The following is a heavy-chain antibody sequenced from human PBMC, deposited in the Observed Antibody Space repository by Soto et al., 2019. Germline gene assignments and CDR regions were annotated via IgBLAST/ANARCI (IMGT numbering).Heavy chain of an antibody. V-gene: IGHV4-39*02. CDR1: GHSTSRRTYY. Sequence: SETLSLTCTVYGHSTSRRTYYWGCLRQPPGRGLEWIGSVYYGENTYYNPSLKSRVTISVDTSKNLFSLNLSSVTAADTAMYYCARPQFSGTYHDPFKIWGPGTMVT. J-gene: IGHJ3*02. CDR2: VYYGENT. D-gene: IGHD1-26*01. CDR3: ARPQFSGTYHDPFKI.